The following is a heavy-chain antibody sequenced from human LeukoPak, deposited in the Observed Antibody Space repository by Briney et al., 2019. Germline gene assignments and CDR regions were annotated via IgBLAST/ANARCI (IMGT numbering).Heavy chain of an antibody. J-gene: IGHJ5*02. D-gene: IGHD2-2*01. CDR3: TLVPPNP. V-gene: IGHV3-7*01. CDR1: GFIFSNNW. CDR2: VKKDASEK. Sequence: GGSLRLSCAASGFIFSNNWMTWVRQAPGKGLEWVASVKKDASEKSYVDSVKGRFTISRDNAKNSLYLQMNSLRVEDTAVYYCTLVPPNPWGQGTLVTVSS.